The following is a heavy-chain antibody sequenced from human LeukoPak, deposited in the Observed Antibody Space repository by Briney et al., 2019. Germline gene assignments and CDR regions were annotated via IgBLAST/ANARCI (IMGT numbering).Heavy chain of an antibody. CDR2: INHSGST. CDR1: GGSFSGYY. J-gene: IGHJ4*02. Sequence: PSETLSLTCAVYGGSFSGYYWSWIRQPPGKGLEWIGEINHSGSTNYNPSLKSRVTISVDTSKNQFSLKLSSVTAADTAVYYCARHSSGWFSYYFDYWGQGTLVTVSS. CDR3: ARHSSGWFSYYFDY. V-gene: IGHV4-34*01. D-gene: IGHD6-19*01.